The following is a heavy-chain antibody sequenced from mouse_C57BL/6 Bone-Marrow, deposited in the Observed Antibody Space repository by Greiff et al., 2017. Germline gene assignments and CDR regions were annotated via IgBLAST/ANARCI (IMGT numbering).Heavy chain of an antibody. D-gene: IGHD1-1*01. CDR2: ISSGSSTI. CDR1: GFTFSDYG. V-gene: IGHV5-17*01. CDR3: ATEGGSSYLVDD. J-gene: IGHJ2*01. Sequence: EVKLMESGGGLVKPGGSLKLSCAASGFTFSDYGMHWVRQAPEKGLEWVAYISSGSSTIYYADTVKGRFTISGDNAKNTLFLQMTSLRSEDTAMYYCATEGGSSYLVDDWGQGTTLTVSS.